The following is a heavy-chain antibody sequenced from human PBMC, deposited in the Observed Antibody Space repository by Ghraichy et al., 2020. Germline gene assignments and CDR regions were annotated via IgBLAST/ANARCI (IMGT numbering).Heavy chain of an antibody. CDR2: IYHSGSA. CDR3: ARDHVYSGDSWAFDI. D-gene: IGHD2-21*01. CDR1: DSSIHSGDW. Sequence: SETLSLTCVVSDSSIHSGDWWNWVLQPPGKGLEWIGEIYHSGSANYNPSLKSRVTISVDKSKDQFSLKLNSVTAADTAVYYCARDHVYSGDSWAFDIWGQGSMVTVSS. V-gene: IGHV4/OR15-8*01. J-gene: IGHJ3*02.